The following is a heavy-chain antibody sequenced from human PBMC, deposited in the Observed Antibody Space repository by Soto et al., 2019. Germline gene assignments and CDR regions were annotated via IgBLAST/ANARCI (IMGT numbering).Heavy chain of an antibody. Sequence: SETLSLTCIVSGGSISTYFWNWIRRPPGIGLEWIGYINHSGSTNYNSSLKSRVTMSVDTSKNQFSLQLSSLTAADTAVYYCAKMGTSVTGLYYFDYWGQGTLVTVSS. CDR1: GGSISTYF. V-gene: IGHV4-59*12. CDR3: AKMGTSVTGLYYFDY. J-gene: IGHJ4*02. D-gene: IGHD4-17*01. CDR2: INHSGST.